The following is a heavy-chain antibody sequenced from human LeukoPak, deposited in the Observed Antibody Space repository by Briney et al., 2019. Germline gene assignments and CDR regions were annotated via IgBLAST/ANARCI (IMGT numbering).Heavy chain of an antibody. CDR3: ASTAWSYDNLYYFDY. CDR1: GGSISSSSYY. Sequence: SETLSLTCTVSGGSISSSSYYWGWIRQPPGKGLEWIGSIYYSGSTNYNPSLKSRVTISVDTSKNQFSLKLSSVTAADTAVYYCASTAWSYDNLYYFDYWGQGTLVTVSS. V-gene: IGHV4-39*07. D-gene: IGHD1-26*01. CDR2: IYYSGST. J-gene: IGHJ4*02.